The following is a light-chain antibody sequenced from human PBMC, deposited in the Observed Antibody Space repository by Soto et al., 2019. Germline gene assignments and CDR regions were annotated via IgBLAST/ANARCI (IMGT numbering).Light chain of an antibody. CDR3: QQYNNWPTWT. Sequence: EIVLTQSPGTLSLSPGARATLSCRASQSVSSSYLAWYQQTPGQAPRLLIYGASSRATGIPDRFSGSASGTDFTLTISSLEPEDFAVYYGQQYNNWPTWTFGQGTKVDI. J-gene: IGKJ1*01. CDR2: GAS. CDR1: QSVSSSY. V-gene: IGKV3-20*01.